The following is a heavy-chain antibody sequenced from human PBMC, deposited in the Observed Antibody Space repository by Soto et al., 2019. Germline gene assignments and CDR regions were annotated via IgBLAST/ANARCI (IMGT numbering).Heavy chain of an antibody. D-gene: IGHD5-18*01. CDR1: RGSFSASG. V-gene: IGHV1-69*01. J-gene: IGHJ4*02. CDR2: FIPIFGTA. CDR3: ARSGYSYGPNID. Sequence: QVQLVQSGAEVQKPGSSVKVSCRAARGSFSASGFSWVRQAPGQGLEWVGGFIPIFGTANYAPKFQDRVTMTADESTSTVYMALSSLKSEDTAMYYCARSGYSYGPNIDWCQGTLVTVSS.